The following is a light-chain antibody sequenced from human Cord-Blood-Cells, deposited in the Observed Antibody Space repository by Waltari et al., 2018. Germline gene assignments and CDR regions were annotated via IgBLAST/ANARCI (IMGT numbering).Light chain of an antibody. J-gene: IGKJ4*01. CDR3: QQYNSYS. CDR1: QSISSW. Sequence: DIQMTQSPSTLSASVGDRVTITCRASQSISSWLAWYQQKPGKAPKLLIYDAPSLESGVPSRFSGSGSGTEFTLTISSLQPDDFATYYCQQYNSYSFGGGTKVEIK. CDR2: DAP. V-gene: IGKV1-5*01.